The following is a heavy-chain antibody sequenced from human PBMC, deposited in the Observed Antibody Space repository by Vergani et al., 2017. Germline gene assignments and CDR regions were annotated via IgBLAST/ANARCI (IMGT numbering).Heavy chain of an antibody. Sequence: QVQLVESGGGVVQPGGSLRLSCAASGFTFSSYGMHWVRQAPGKGLEWVAFIRYDGSNKYYADSVKGRFTISRDNSKNTLYLQMNSLRAEDTAVYYCAKDYRLATGPYYGMDVWGQGTTVTVSS. V-gene: IGHV3-30*02. CDR1: GFTFSSYG. CDR3: AKDYRLATGPYYGMDV. CDR2: IRYDGSNK. J-gene: IGHJ6*02. D-gene: IGHD5-12*01.